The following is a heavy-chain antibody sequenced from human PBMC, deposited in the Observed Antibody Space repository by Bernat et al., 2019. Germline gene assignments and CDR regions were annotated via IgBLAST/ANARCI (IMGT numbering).Heavy chain of an antibody. CDR2: ISSSSSTI. CDR3: ARDLSAGFYYYYGMDV. D-gene: IGHD2/OR15-2a*01. CDR1: GSTFSSNS. J-gene: IGHJ6*02. Sequence: EVQLVESGGGLVQPGGSLRLSCAASGSTFSSNSMNWVRQAPGKGLEWVSYISSSSSTIYYADSVKGRFTISRDNAKNSLYLQMNGLRAEDTAVYYCARDLSAGFYYYYGMDVWGQGTTVTVSS. V-gene: IGHV3-48*01.